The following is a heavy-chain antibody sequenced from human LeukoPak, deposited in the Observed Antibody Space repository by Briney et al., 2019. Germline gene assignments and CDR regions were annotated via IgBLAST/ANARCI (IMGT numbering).Heavy chain of an antibody. CDR2: ISGSGGST. CDR1: GFTFSSYA. Sequence: GGSLRLSCAASGFTFSSYAMSWVRHAQGKGLEWVSAISGSGGSTYYADSVKGRSTISRDNSKNTLYLQMNSLRAEDTAVYYCAKGLAYCGGDCYSLDYWGQGTLVTVSS. CDR3: AKGLAYCGGDCYSLDY. J-gene: IGHJ4*02. V-gene: IGHV3-23*01. D-gene: IGHD2-21*02.